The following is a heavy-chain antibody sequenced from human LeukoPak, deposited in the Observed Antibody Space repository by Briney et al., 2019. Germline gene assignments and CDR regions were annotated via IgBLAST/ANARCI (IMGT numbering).Heavy chain of an antibody. V-gene: IGHV3-20*04. CDR2: INWNGGST. CDR1: GFTFDDYG. Sequence: GGSLRLSCAASGFTFDDYGMRWVRQAPGKGLEWVSGINWNGGSTGYADSVKGRFTISRDNAKNSLYLQMNSLRAEDTALYYCARELATYYYGSGTDWGQGTLVTVSS. D-gene: IGHD3-10*01. J-gene: IGHJ4*02. CDR3: ARELATYYYGSGTD.